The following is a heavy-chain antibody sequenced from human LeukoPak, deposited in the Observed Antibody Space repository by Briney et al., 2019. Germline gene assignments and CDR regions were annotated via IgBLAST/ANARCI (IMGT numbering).Heavy chain of an antibody. V-gene: IGHV1-69*05. Sequence: SVKVSCKASGGTFSSYAISWVRQAPGQGLEWMGGIIPIFGTANYAQKFQGRVTITTDESTSTAYMELSSLRSEDTAVYYCACPPPYYDILGYYYYYMDVWGKGTTVTVSS. J-gene: IGHJ6*03. D-gene: IGHD3-9*01. CDR1: GGTFSSYA. CDR2: IIPIFGTA. CDR3: ACPPPYYDILGYYYYYMDV.